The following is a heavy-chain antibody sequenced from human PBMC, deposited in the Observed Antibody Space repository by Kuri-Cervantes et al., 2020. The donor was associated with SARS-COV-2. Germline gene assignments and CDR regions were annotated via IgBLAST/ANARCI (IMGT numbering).Heavy chain of an antibody. J-gene: IGHJ4*02. CDR2: IYYSGST. Sequence: SETLSLTCAVSGGSISSYYWSWIRQPPGKGLEWVGYIYYSGSTNYNPSLKSRVTISAGTSKNQFSLKLSPVTAADTAVYYCARGGPKSSYISGPDYWGQGTLVTVSS. CDR1: GGSISSYY. D-gene: IGHD6-19*01. CDR3: ARGGPKSSYISGPDY. V-gene: IGHV4-59*12.